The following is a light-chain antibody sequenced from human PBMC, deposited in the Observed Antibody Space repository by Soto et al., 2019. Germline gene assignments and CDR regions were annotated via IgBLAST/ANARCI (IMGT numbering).Light chain of an antibody. Sequence: QLVLTQSPSASASLGASAKLTCTLSSGHSSYAIAWHQQQPEKGPRYLMKLNSDGSHSKGDGIPDRFSGSSSGAERYLTISSLQSEDEADYYCQTWGTGPAVFGGGTQLTFL. CDR2: LNSDGSH. V-gene: IGLV4-69*01. CDR1: SGHSSYA. J-gene: IGLJ7*01. CDR3: QTWGTGPAV.